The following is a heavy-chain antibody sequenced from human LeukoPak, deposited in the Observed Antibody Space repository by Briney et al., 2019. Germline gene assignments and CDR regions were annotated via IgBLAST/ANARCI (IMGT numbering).Heavy chain of an antibody. CDR1: GFTLSNFG. J-gene: IGHJ4*02. V-gene: IGHV3-30*02. Sequence: GGSLRLSCAASGFTLSNFGMHWVRQAPGKGLEWVAYDGSKKYYPDSVKGRFAISRDNSKNTLYLQMNSLRDEDTAVYYCAQSMGDYDSSGYNFYFHCWGQGTLVTVSS. D-gene: IGHD3-22*01. CDR2: YDGSKK. CDR3: AQSMGDYDSSGYNFYFHC.